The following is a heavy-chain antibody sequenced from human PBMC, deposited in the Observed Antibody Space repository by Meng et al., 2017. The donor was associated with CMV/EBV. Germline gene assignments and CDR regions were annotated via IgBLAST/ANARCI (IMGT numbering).Heavy chain of an antibody. J-gene: IGHJ6*02. V-gene: IGHV3-7*03. Sequence: GESLKISCAASGFTFSSYWMSWVRQAPGKGLEWVANIKQDGSEKYYVDSVKGRFTISRDNSKNTLYLQMNSLRAEDAAVYYCAKYGMDVWGQGTTVTVSS. CDR2: IKQDGSEK. CDR3: AKYGMDV. CDR1: GFTFSSYW.